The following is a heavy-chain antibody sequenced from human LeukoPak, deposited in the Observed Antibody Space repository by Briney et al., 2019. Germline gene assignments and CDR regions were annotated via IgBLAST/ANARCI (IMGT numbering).Heavy chain of an antibody. CDR3: ASTNFDY. D-gene: IGHD3-3*01. J-gene: IGHJ4*02. Sequence: GRSLRLSCAASGFTFSSYAMHWVHQAPGKGLEWVAVISYDGSNKYYADSVKGRFTISRDNSKNTLYLQMNSLRAEDTAVYYCASTNFDYWGQGTLVTVSS. V-gene: IGHV3-30-3*01. CDR1: GFTFSSYA. CDR2: ISYDGSNK.